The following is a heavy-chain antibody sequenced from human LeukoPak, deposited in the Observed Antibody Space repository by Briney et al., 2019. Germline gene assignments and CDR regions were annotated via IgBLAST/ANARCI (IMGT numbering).Heavy chain of an antibody. J-gene: IGHJ4*02. V-gene: IGHV3-33*01. CDR2: IWYDGSNK. CDR3: ARDACSSTSCYFDY. CDR1: GFTFSSYG. Sequence: PGGSLRLSCAASGFTFSSYGMHWVRQAPGKGLEWVAVIWYDGSNKYYADSVKGRFTISRDNSKNTLYLQMNSLRAEDTAVYYCARDACSSTSCYFDYWGQGTLVTVSS. D-gene: IGHD2-2*01.